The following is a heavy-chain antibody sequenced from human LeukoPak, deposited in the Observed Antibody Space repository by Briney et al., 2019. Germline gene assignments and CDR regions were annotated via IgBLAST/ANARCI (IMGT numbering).Heavy chain of an antibody. CDR3: AKWGCSGVNCYPFAY. J-gene: IGHJ4*02. CDR2: TYYRSKWFS. D-gene: IGHD2-15*01. V-gene: IGHV6-1*01. CDR1: GDSVSSNIAA. Sequence: SQTLSLTCAISGDSVSSNIAAWNWIRQSPSRGLEWLGRTYYRSKWFSDYALSVKSRITISPDTSKNRFSLQLNSVTPEDTAVYYCAKWGCSGVNCYPFAYWGQGTLVTVSS.